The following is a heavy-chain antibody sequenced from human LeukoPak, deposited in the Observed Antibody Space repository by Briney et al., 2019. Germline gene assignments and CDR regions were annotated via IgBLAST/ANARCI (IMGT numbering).Heavy chain of an antibody. CDR2: ISDGGSTT. CDR1: GFTFSSYW. V-gene: IGHV3-74*01. Sequence: GGPLRLSCAASGFTFSSYWMHWVRQAPGKGLVWVSRISDGGSTTTYADSVKGRFTISRDNAKNTLYLQMNGLRAEDTAVYYCSRSAYYDGSGNYYDYWGQGTLVTVSS. CDR3: SRSAYYDGSGNYYDY. J-gene: IGHJ4*02. D-gene: IGHD3-22*01.